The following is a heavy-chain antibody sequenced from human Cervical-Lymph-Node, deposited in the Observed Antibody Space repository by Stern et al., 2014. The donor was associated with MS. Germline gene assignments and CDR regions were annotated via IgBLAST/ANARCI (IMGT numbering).Heavy chain of an antibody. Sequence: VQLEESGGGVVQPGRSLRLSCAASGFSFSRYAMHWLRQAPGKGLEWVALIWYDESKPYDAGSVTARFTISRDNFKNTLYLQMNSLRAEDTAVYYCASAYSSSHYYFDYWGQGTLVTVSS. CDR1: GFSFSRYA. CDR3: ASAYSSSHYYFDY. V-gene: IGHV3-33*01. D-gene: IGHD6-13*01. CDR2: IWYDESKP. J-gene: IGHJ4*02.